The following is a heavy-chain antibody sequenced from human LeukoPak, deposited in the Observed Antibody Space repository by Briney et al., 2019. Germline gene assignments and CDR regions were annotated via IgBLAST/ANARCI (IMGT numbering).Heavy chain of an antibody. D-gene: IGHD1-20*01. CDR2: IKSKADGETI. CDR1: GFTFTNAW. CDR3: STLTSRGLSDS. J-gene: IGHJ4*02. V-gene: IGHV3-15*07. Sequence: GESLRLSCVASGFTFTNAWMNWVRQAPGKGLEWVGRIKSKADGETIDYAAPVKGRFTFSRDDSKNMLYLQMNSLKSEDTAVYYCSTLTSRGLSDSWGQGTLVTVSS.